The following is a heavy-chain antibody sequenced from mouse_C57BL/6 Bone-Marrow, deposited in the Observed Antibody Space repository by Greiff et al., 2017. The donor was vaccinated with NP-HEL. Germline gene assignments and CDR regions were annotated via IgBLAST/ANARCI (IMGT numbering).Heavy chain of an antibody. CDR3: ARRRGGYAMDY. Sequence: EVQRVESGGGLVQPGGSLKLSCAASGFTFSDYYMYWVRQTPEKRLEWVAYISNGGGSTYYPDTVKGRFTISRDNAKHTLYLQMSRLKSEDTAMYYCARRRGGYAMDYWGQGTSVTVSS. V-gene: IGHV5-12*01. J-gene: IGHJ4*01. CDR2: ISNGGGST. CDR1: GFTFSDYY.